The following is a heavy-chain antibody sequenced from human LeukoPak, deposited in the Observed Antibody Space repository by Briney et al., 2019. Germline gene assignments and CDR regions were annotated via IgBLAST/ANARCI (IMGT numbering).Heavy chain of an antibody. V-gene: IGHV4-39*01. CDR2: IYSSGST. D-gene: IGHD4-23*01. J-gene: IGHJ4*02. Sequence: SETLSLTCTVSGGSISSSNNYWGWIRQPPGKGLEWIGSIYSSGSTYYNPSLKSRATISVDTSKNQFSLKLSSVTAADTAVYYCARRPSYGGNPVDYWGQGTLVTVSS. CDR1: GGSISSSNNY. CDR3: ARRPSYGGNPVDY.